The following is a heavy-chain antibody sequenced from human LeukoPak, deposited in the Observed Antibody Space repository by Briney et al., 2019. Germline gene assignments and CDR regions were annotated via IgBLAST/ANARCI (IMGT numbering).Heavy chain of an antibody. CDR1: GYSFYNNW. CDR2: INPGDSHT. V-gene: IGHV5-51*01. D-gene: IGHD2/OR15-2a*01. Sequence: GSPKIPWKGSGYSFYNNWIGWVPQIPGKGLGGRGIINPGDSHTADPPSLHGAVTRSTDTSISSAYLQWRRLKASGTAMYYWAKLSAATYFHLDSWGQGTLVTASS. J-gene: IGHJ4*02. CDR3: AKLSAATYFHLDS.